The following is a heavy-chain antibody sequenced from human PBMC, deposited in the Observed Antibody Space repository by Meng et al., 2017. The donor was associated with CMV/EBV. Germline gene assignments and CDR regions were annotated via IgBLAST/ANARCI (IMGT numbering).Heavy chain of an antibody. J-gene: IGHJ4*02. CDR1: GYTFTSYG. D-gene: IGHD2-15*01. Sequence: GELVQSGAEVKKPGASVKVSCKASGYTFTSYGISWVRQAPGQGLEWMGWISAYNGNTNYAQKLQGRVTMTTDTSTSTAYMELRSLRSDDTAVYYCARDPAWSVITPRRGFDYWGQGTLVTVSS. CDR3: ARDPAWSVITPRRGFDY. V-gene: IGHV1-18*01. CDR2: ISAYNGNT.